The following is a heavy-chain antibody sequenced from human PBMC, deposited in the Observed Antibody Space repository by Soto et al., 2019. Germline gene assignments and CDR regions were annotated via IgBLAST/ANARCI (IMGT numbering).Heavy chain of an antibody. D-gene: IGHD1-26*01. CDR1: GGTFSSYS. V-gene: IGHV1-69*01. Sequence: QVQLVQSGDEVKKPGSSVKVSCKASGGTFSSYSSNWVRQAPGQGLEWMGAIIPIFGTANYAQKFQGRVTITADESTSTAYLELSSLRSEDTAVYYCARDGGRHSGGIDYWGQGTLVTVSS. J-gene: IGHJ4*02. CDR3: ARDGGRHSGGIDY. CDR2: IIPIFGTA.